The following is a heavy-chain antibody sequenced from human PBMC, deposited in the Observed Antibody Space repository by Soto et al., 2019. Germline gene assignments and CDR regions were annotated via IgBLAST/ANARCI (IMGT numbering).Heavy chain of an antibody. D-gene: IGHD6-6*01. CDR3: AKDSSSSSFWFPPSPFDP. CDR2: ISGSGGST. V-gene: IGHV3-23*01. Sequence: HPGGSLRISCAASGFTFSSYAMSWVRQAPGKGLEWVSAISGSGGSTYYADSVKGRFTISRDNSKNTLYLQMNSLRAEDTAVYYCAKDSSSSSFWFPPSPFDPWGQGTLVTVSS. J-gene: IGHJ5*02. CDR1: GFTFSSYA.